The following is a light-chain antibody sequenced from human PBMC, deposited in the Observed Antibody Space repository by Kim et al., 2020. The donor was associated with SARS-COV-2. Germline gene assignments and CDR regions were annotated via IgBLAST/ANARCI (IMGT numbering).Light chain of an antibody. CDR1: RLEDTD. J-gene: IGLJ2*01. V-gene: IGLV3-1*01. CDR2: QDS. Sequence: VSPGQTASLTGSGERLEDTDACWYQQEPGQSPVLVIYQDSKRPSGIPERFSGSNSGNTATLTISGTQAMDEADYYCQAWDSSPVVFGGGTQLTVL. CDR3: QAWDSSPVV.